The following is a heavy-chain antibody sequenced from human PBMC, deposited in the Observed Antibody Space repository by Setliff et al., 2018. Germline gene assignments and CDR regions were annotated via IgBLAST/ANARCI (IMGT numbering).Heavy chain of an antibody. V-gene: IGHV3-48*01. J-gene: IGHJ6*03. CDR2: TSSGSNSI. CDR1: GFTFSIYS. D-gene: IGHD3-3*01. CDR3: ARSSVVGGYSTTYYFDYMDV. Sequence: GGSLRLSCAASGFTFSIYSMNWVRQAPGKGLEWISYTSSGSNSIYYADSVKGRFTISRENAKNSFYLQMNSLTAGDTAVYYCARSSVVGGYSTTYYFDYMDVWGKGTTVTVSS.